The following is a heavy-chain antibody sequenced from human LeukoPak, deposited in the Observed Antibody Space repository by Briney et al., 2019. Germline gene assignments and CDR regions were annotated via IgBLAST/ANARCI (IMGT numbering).Heavy chain of an antibody. Sequence: GGSLRLSCAAPGFTVSNNYMSWVRQAPGKGLEWVSIIYSSGTPYYADSVKGRFTISRDNSKNTLFLQMSSLRAEDTAVYYCARGITNIAVGDYWGQGALVTVSS. J-gene: IGHJ4*02. CDR3: ARGITNIAVGDY. CDR2: IYSSGTP. V-gene: IGHV3-53*01. D-gene: IGHD2-15*01. CDR1: GFTVSNNY.